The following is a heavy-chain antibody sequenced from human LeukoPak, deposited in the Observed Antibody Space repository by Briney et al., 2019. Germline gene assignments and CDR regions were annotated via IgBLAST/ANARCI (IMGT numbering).Heavy chain of an antibody. CDR2: IYYSGST. Sequence: SETLSLTFTVSGGSISSSSYYWGWIRQPPGKGLEWIGSIYYSGSTYYNPSLKSRVTISVDTSKNQFSLKLSSVTAADTAVYYCASLSDYYDFWSGYYHWGQGTLVTVSS. CDR3: ASLSDYYDFWSGYYH. V-gene: IGHV4-39*01. J-gene: IGHJ5*02. CDR1: GGSISSSSYY. D-gene: IGHD3-3*01.